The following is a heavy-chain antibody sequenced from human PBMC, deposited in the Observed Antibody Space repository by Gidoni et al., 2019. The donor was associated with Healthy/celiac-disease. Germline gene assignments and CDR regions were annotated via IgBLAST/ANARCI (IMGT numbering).Heavy chain of an antibody. CDR3: ERRGRGRVTDV. CDR1: GGSFSGYY. V-gene: IGHV4-34*01. D-gene: IGHD1-26*01. J-gene: IGHJ6*02. CDR2: INHSGST. Sequence: QVQLQQWGAGLLKPSETLSLTCAVYGGSFSGYYWSWIRQPPGKGLEWIGEINHSGSTNYNPALKSRVTISVDTSKNQFTLKLSSVTAADTAVYYSERRGRGRVTDVWGQGTTVTVSS.